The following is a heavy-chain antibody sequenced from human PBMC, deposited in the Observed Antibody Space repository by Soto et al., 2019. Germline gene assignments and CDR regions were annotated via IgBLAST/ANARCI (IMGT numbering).Heavy chain of an antibody. J-gene: IGHJ4*02. V-gene: IGHV3-15*07. CDR2: IKSKTDGGTT. CDR3: TTDSYFNWNDLFDY. CDR1: GFTFSNAW. D-gene: IGHD1-20*01. Sequence: PGGSLRLSCAASGFTFSNAWMNWVRQAPGKGLEWVGRIKSKTDGGTTDYAAPVKGRFTISRDDSKNTLYLQMNSLKTEDTAVYYCTTDSYFNWNDLFDYWGQGTLVTVSS.